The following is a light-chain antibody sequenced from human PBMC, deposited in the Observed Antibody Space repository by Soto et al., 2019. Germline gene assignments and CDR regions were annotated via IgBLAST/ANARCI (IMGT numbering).Light chain of an antibody. CDR3: QQYSSHSPYT. CDR1: QSISSW. V-gene: IGKV1-5*03. J-gene: IGKJ2*01. CDR2: KAS. Sequence: DIQMTQSPSTLSASVGDRVTITCRASQSISSWLAWYQQKPEKAPKLLIYKASSLQSGVPSRFSGSGSETEFTLTISSLQPDDFATYYCQQYSSHSPYTFGQGTKLEIK.